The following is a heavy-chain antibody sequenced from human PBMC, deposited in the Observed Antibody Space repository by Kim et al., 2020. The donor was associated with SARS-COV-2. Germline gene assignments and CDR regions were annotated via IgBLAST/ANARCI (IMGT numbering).Heavy chain of an antibody. J-gene: IGHJ6*02. V-gene: IGHV4-34*01. CDR3: ARRGLVVRGVIYYYYYGMDV. CDR1: GGSFSGYY. CDR2: INHSGST. D-gene: IGHD3-10*01. Sequence: SETLSLTCAVYGGSFSGYYWSWIRQPPGKGLEWIGEINHSGSTNYNPSLKSRVTISVDTSKNQFSLKLSSVTTADTAVYYCARRGLVVRGVIYYYYYGMDVWGQGTTVTVSS.